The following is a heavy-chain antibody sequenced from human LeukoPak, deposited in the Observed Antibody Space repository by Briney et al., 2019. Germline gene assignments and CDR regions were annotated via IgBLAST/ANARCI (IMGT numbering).Heavy chain of an antibody. CDR3: ARVLPYYDSSGYQH. V-gene: IGHV1-69*05. J-gene: IGHJ4*02. CDR1: GGTFSSYA. Sequence: ASVKVSCKASGGTFSSYAISWVRQAPGQGLEWMGRIIPIFGTANYAQKFQGRVTITTDESTSTAYMELSSLRSEDTAVYYCARVLPYYDSSGYQHWGQGTLVTVSS. CDR2: IIPIFGTA. D-gene: IGHD3-22*01.